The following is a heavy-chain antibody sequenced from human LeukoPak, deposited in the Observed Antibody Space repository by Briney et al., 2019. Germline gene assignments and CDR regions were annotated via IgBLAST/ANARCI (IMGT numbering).Heavy chain of an antibody. D-gene: IGHD4-17*01. CDR1: GFTFSSYG. CDR2: ISYDGSNK. V-gene: IGHV3-30*18. J-gene: IGHJ4*02. CDR3: AKGRTVTTYSSPSGY. Sequence: GGSLRLSCAASGFTFSSYGMHLVRQAPGKGLEWVAVISYDGSNKYYADSVKGRFTISRDNSKNTLYLQMNSLRAEDTAVYYCAKGRTVTTYSSPSGYWGQGTLVTVSS.